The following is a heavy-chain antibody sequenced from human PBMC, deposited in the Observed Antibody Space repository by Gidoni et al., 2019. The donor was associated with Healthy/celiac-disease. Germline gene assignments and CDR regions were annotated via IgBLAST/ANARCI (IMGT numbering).Heavy chain of an antibody. Sequence: QLQLQESGPGLVKPSETLSLTCTVAGGYISSSSYYWGWIRQPPGKGLEWIGSIYYSGSTSYNPSLKSLVTISVDTSKNQFSLKLSSVTAADTAVYYCARDPAVVVPAAKDWFDPWGQGTLVTVSS. CDR1: GGYISSSSYY. V-gene: IGHV4-39*07. J-gene: IGHJ5*02. CDR3: ARDPAVVVPAAKDWFDP. CDR2: IYYSGST. D-gene: IGHD2-2*01.